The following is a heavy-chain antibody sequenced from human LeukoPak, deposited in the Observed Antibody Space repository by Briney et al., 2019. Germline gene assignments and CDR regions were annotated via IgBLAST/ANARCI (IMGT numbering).Heavy chain of an antibody. CDR3: ARGDSYYYDSRGYITPEYFHN. CDR2: IYYSGST. CDR1: GGSISSYY. D-gene: IGHD3-22*01. V-gene: IGHV4-59*01. Sequence: PSETLSLTCTVSGGSISSYYWSWIRQPPGKGLEWIGYIYYSGSTNYNPSLKSRVTISVDTSKNQFSLKLSSVTAADTAVYYCARGDSYYYDSRGYITPEYFHNWGQGTLVTVSS. J-gene: IGHJ1*01.